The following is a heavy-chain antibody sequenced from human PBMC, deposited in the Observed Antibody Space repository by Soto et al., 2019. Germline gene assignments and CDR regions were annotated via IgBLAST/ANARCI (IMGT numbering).Heavy chain of an antibody. CDR2: MNPNSVNT. CDR3: ARWDYYYDSRVYYAY. V-gene: IGHV1-8*01. Sequence: SSVKFSCKASGYTFTSYDINWVRQATGQGLEWMGWMNPNSVNTGYAQKFQGRVTMTRNTSISTAYMELSSLRYEDTFVYYCARWDYYYDSRVYYAYWGPGTLVPV. J-gene: IGHJ4*02. D-gene: IGHD3-22*01. CDR1: GYTFTSYD.